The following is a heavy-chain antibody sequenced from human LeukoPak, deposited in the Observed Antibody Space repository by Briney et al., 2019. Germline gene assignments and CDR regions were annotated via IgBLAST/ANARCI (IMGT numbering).Heavy chain of an antibody. D-gene: IGHD5-12*01. V-gene: IGHV3-30*02. CDR1: GFIFSSYG. J-gene: IGHJ6*03. CDR3: AKDNVKVTTIRRVPHYMDV. CDR2: IRYDGSIK. Sequence: GGSLRLSCAASGFIFSSYGMHWVRQAPGKGLEWVAFIRYDGSIKYYADSVKGRFTISRDNSKNTLYLQMSSLTAEDTAVYYCAKDNVKVTTIRRVPHYMDVWGKGATVTISS.